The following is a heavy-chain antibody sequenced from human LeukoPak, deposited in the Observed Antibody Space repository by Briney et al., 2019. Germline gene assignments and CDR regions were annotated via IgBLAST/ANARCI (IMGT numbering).Heavy chain of an antibody. CDR1: GYTFTSYG. D-gene: IGHD6-13*01. V-gene: IGHV1-18*01. CDR2: ISAYNGNT. CDR3: ATRIAAADAFDI. Sequence: ASVKVSCKASGYTFTSYGISWVRQAPGQGLEWMGWISAYNGNTNYAQKLQGRVTMTTDTSTSTAYMELRSLRSEDTAVYYCATRIAAADAFDIWGQGTMVTVSS. J-gene: IGHJ3*02.